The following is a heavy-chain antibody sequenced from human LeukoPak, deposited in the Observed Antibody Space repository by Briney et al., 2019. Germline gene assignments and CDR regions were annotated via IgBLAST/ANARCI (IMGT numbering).Heavy chain of an antibody. V-gene: IGHV4-34*01. J-gene: IGHJ5*02. CDR1: GFTFSSYE. Sequence: GSLRLSCAASGFTFSSYEMNWVRQPPGKGLEWIGEINHSGSTNYNPSLKSRVTISVDTSKNQFSLKLSSVTAADTAVYYCARHAPPYGDYSYGVESGVWFDPWGQGTLVTVSS. D-gene: IGHD4-17*01. CDR2: INHSGST. CDR3: ARHAPPYGDYSYGVESGVWFDP.